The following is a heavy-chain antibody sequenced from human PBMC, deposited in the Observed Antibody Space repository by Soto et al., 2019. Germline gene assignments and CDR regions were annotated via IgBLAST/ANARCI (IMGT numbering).Heavy chain of an antibody. CDR3: ARDDWPGSGGASGYYYYYYIDV. V-gene: IGHV1-3*01. D-gene: IGHD3-9*01. CDR2: LNAGNGNT. Sequence: QVQLVQPGAEVKKPGASVKVSCKASGYTFTSSAMHWVRQAPGQRPAWMGWLNAGNGNTKYAQKFQGRVTITRDTSASTAYMELSSLRSEDTAVYYCARDDWPGSGGASGYYYYYYIDVWGKGTTVTVSS. CDR1: GYTFTSSA. J-gene: IGHJ6*03.